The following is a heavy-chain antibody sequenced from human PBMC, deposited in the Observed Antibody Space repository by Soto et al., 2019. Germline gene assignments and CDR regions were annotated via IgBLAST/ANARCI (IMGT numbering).Heavy chain of an antibody. D-gene: IGHD5-18*01. J-gene: IGHJ4*02. CDR1: GGSVSSGSYY. Sequence: PSETLSLTCTVSGGSVSSGSYYWSWIRQPPGKGLEWIGYIYYSGSTNYNPSLKSRVTISVDTSKNQFSLKLSSVTAADTAVYYCARESALQLPRVWGQGTLVTVSS. CDR3: ARESALQLPRV. CDR2: IYYSGST. V-gene: IGHV4-61*01.